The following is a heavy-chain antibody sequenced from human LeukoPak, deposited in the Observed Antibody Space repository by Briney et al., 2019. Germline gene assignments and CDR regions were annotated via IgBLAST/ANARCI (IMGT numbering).Heavy chain of an antibody. V-gene: IGHV4-59*08. CDR2: IYYSGST. Sequence: SETLSLTCTVSGGSISSYYWSWIRQPPGKGLEWIGYIYYSGSTNYNPSLKSRVTISVDTSKNQFSLKLNSVTAADTAVYYCARLYSGSYYFDYWGQGTLVTVSS. CDR3: ARLYSGSYYFDY. D-gene: IGHD1-26*01. J-gene: IGHJ4*02. CDR1: GGSISSYY.